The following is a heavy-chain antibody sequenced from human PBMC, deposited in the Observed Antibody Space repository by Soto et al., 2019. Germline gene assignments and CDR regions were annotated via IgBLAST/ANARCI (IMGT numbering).Heavy chain of an antibody. Sequence: QVQLVESGGGVVQPGRSLRLSCAASGFTFNNYAMYWVRQAPGKGLEWMAVISDDGINTYYADPVKGRFTISRDNSKNTLYLQMNSLRPEDTAVYYCARGMIAFGGYWGQGTLVTVSS. CDR1: GFTFNNYA. V-gene: IGHV3-30-3*01. CDR2: ISDDGINT. CDR3: ARGMIAFGGY. J-gene: IGHJ4*02. D-gene: IGHD3-16*01.